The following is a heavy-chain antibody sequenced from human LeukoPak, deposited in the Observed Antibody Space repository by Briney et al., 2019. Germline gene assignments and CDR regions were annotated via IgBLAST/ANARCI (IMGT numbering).Heavy chain of an antibody. CDR3: ARDQKIQLWLRGDY. CDR2: IIPILGIA. D-gene: IGHD5-18*01. Sequence: SVKVSCKASGGTFSSYAISWVRQAPGQGLEWMGRIIPILGIANYAQKFQGRVTITADKSTSTAYMELSSLRSEDTAVYYCARDQKIQLWLRGDYWGQGTLVTVSS. V-gene: IGHV1-69*04. CDR1: GGTFSSYA. J-gene: IGHJ4*02.